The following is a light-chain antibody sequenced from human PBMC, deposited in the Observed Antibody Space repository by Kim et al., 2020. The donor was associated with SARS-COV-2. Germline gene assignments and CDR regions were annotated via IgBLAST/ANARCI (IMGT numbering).Light chain of an antibody. V-gene: IGLV3-19*01. CDR2: GRN. J-gene: IGLJ3*02. Sequence: SSELTQDPAVSVALGQTVKITCQGDSLRRYYASWYQQRPGQAPVLVIYGRNNRPSGIPDRLSGSTSGNTASLTITGAQAEDEADYYCNSRDSSENVLFGGGTRLTVL. CDR1: SLRRYY. CDR3: NSRDSSENVL.